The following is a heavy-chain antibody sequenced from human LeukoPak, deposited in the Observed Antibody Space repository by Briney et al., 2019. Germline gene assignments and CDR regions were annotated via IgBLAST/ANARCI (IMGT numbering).Heavy chain of an antibody. V-gene: IGHV3-49*04. J-gene: IGHJ4*02. CDR2: IRSKAYGGTT. Sequence: GGAVRLSCTDSGFTFGEYAMSWVRQAPGKGGEWVGFIRSKAYGGTTEYAASVKGRFTISRDDSQSIAYLQMNRLKTEDTAVYYCTRESRLFYYDSSGYSQEFDYWGQGPLVTVSS. CDR1: GFTFGEYA. D-gene: IGHD3-22*01. CDR3: TRESRLFYYDSSGYSQEFDY.